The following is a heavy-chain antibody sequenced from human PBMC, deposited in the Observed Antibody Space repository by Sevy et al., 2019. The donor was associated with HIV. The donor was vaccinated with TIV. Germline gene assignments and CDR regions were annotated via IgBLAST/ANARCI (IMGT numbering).Heavy chain of an antibody. D-gene: IGHD2-15*01. Sequence: GGSLRLSCAASGFAFYDYSMSWIRQAPGKGLEWVATLSFGCGKINYADSVKGRFTISRDNSNNSFYLQMDNLRVEDTALCYCSREGFTRPHDYWGQGTRVTVSS. CDR2: LSFGCGKI. CDR3: SREGFTRPHDY. CDR1: GFAFYDYS. J-gene: IGHJ4*02. V-gene: IGHV3-23*01.